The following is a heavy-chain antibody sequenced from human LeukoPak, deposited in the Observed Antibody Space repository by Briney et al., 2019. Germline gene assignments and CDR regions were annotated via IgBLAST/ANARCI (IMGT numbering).Heavy chain of an antibody. D-gene: IGHD2-2*01. Sequence: SETLSLTCAVYGGSFSGYYWSWIRQPPGKGLEWIGSIYYSGSTYYNPSLKSRVTISVDTSKNQFSLKLSSVTAADTAVYYCARPQGYQLLDFEYWGQGTLVTVSS. CDR3: ARPQGYQLLDFEY. CDR1: GGSFSGYY. J-gene: IGHJ4*02. V-gene: IGHV4-34*01. CDR2: IYYSGST.